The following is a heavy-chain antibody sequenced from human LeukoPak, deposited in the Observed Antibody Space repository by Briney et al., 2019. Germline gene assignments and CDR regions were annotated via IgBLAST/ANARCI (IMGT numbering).Heavy chain of an antibody. CDR1: GFTFDDYA. CDR3: AKARGKAVEY. J-gene: IGHJ4*02. D-gene: IGHD4-23*01. CDR2: ISWNSGSI. V-gene: IGHV3-9*01. Sequence: GRSLRLSCAASGFTFDDYAMHWVRQAPGKGLEWVSGISWNSGSIGYADSVKGRFTISRDNAKNSLYLQMNSLRTEDTALYYCAKARGKAVEYWGQGTLVTVSS.